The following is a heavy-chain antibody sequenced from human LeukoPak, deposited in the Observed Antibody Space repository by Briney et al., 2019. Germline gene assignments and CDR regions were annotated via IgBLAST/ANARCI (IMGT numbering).Heavy chain of an antibody. CDR3: ARAVGSGSYNFDY. CDR2: IYYSGST. Sequence: PSQTLSLTCTVSGGSISSGGYYWSWIRQHPGKGLEWIGYIYYSGSTYYNPSLKSRVTISVDTFKNQFSLKLSSVTAADTAVYYCARAVGSGSYNFDYWGQGTLVTVSS. J-gene: IGHJ4*02. CDR1: GGSISSGGYY. D-gene: IGHD3-10*01. V-gene: IGHV4-31*03.